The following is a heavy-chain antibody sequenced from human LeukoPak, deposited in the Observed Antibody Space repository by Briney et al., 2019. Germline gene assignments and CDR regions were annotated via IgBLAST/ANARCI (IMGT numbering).Heavy chain of an antibody. V-gene: IGHV3-30-3*01. D-gene: IGHD3-3*01. CDR3: ARGFSPPIGEVDYYDFWSGSDPIDY. Sequence: PGGSLRLSCAASGFTFDDYAMHWVRQALGKGLEWVAVISYDGSNKYYADSVKGRFTISRDNSKNTLYLQMNSLRAEDTAVYYCARGFSPPIGEVDYYDFWSGSDPIDYWGQGTLVTVSS. CDR2: ISYDGSNK. J-gene: IGHJ4*02. CDR1: GFTFDDYA.